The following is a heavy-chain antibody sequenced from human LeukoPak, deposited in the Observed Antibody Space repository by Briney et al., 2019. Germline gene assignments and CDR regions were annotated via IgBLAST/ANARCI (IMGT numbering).Heavy chain of an antibody. Sequence: GGSLRLSCAASGFTFNDYGMIWVRQAPGKGLEWVSYISSSSSYIYYADSLKGRFTISRDNAKNSLYLQMNSLRAEDTAVYYCAREEEGGYSYGYEDYWGQGTLVTVSS. CDR1: GFTFNDYG. V-gene: IGHV3-21*04. CDR3: AREEEGGYSYGYEDY. CDR2: ISSSSSYI. D-gene: IGHD5-18*01. J-gene: IGHJ4*02.